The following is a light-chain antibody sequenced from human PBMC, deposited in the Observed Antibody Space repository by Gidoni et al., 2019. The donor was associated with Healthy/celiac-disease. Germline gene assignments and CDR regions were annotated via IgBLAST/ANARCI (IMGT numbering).Light chain of an antibody. J-gene: IGKJ4*01. CDR3: QQRYSTPP. Sequence: DIPMTQSPSSLSASVGDRVTITCRASQSISSYLNWYQQKPGKAPKLLIYAASSLQSGVPSRFSGSGSGTDFTLTISSLQPEDFATYYCQQRYSTPPIGGGTKVEIK. CDR1: QSISSY. CDR2: AAS. V-gene: IGKV1-39*01.